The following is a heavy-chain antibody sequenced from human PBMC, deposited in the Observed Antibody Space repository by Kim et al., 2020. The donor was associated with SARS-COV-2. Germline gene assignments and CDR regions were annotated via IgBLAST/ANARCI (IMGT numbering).Heavy chain of an antibody. Sequence: ASVKVSCKASGYTFTSYGISWVRQAPGQGLEWMGWISAYNGNTNYAQKLQGRVTMTTDTSTSTAYMELRSLRSDDTAVYYCARDLVRQLWLMNYYYGMDVWGQGTTVTVSS. J-gene: IGHJ6*02. CDR3: ARDLVRQLWLMNYYYGMDV. V-gene: IGHV1-18*01. CDR1: GYTFTSYG. D-gene: IGHD5-18*01. CDR2: ISAYNGNT.